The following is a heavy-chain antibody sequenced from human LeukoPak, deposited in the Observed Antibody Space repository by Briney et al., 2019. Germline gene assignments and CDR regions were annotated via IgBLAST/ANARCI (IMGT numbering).Heavy chain of an antibody. Sequence: SETLSLTCTVSGGSISSYYWSWIRQPAGKGLEWIGRIYTSGSTNYNPSLKSRVTMSVDTSKNQFSLRLSSVTAADTAVYYCARDRGYSGYDLADYYFDYWGQGTLVTVSS. D-gene: IGHD5-12*01. J-gene: IGHJ4*02. CDR2: IYTSGST. V-gene: IGHV4-4*07. CDR1: GGSISSYY. CDR3: ARDRGYSGYDLADYYFDY.